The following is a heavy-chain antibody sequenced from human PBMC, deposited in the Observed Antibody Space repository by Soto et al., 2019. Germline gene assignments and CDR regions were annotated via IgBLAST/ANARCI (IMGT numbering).Heavy chain of an antibody. CDR1: GFTFTKHD. CDR3: ARDSRRAGEFDF. J-gene: IGHJ3*01. Sequence: GGSLRLSCAASGFTFTKHDMHWVRQVSGSGLEWVSTVDPAGKTYYPGSVQGRFTVSRENAKNSLYLQMNSLRVGDTAVYYCARDSRRAGEFDFWGQGTMVTVSS. D-gene: IGHD2-21*01. V-gene: IGHV3-13*01. CDR2: VDPAGKT.